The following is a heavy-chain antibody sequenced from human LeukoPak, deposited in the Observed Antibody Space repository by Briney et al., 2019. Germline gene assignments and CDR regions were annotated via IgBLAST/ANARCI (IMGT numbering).Heavy chain of an antibody. J-gene: IGHJ6*02. D-gene: IGHD6-13*01. CDR1: GFTFSSYA. CDR2: ISYDGSNK. Sequence: PGGSLRHSCAASGFTFSSYAMHWVRQAPGKGLEWVAVISYDGSNKYCADSVKGRFTISRDNSKNTLYLQMNSLRAEDTAVYYCARVLAAAAYYYYGMDVWGQGTTVTVSS. V-gene: IGHV3-30*04. CDR3: ARVLAAAAYYYYGMDV.